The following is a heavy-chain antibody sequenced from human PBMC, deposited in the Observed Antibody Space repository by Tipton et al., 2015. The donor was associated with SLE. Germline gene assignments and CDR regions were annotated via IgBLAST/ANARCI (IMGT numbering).Heavy chain of an antibody. CDR3: ARKTIFGELGE. CDR1: GGSISSGSYH. D-gene: IGHD3-10*01. Sequence: TLSLTCTVSGGSISSGSYHWSWIRQPAGKGLEWIGHIYTSGSTNYNPSLKSRVTISVDTSKNQFSLKLSSVTAADTAVYYCARKTIFGELGEWGQGTLVTVSS. J-gene: IGHJ4*02. V-gene: IGHV4-61*09. CDR2: IYTSGST.